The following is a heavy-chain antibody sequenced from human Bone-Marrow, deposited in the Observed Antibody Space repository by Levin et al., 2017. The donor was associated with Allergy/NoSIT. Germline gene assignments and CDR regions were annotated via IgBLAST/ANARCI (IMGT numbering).Heavy chain of an antibody. CDR2: ITSSTGAM. Sequence: GGSLRLSCAASGFSFSDYYMSWIRQAPGKGLEWVSYITSSTGAMYYADSVKGRFTISRDDAKNSLYLQMNSLRADDTAVYYCAVYSASSFFDYWGQGTLVTVSS. J-gene: IGHJ4*02. CDR1: GFSFSDYY. D-gene: IGHD1-26*01. V-gene: IGHV3-11*01. CDR3: AVYSASSFFDY.